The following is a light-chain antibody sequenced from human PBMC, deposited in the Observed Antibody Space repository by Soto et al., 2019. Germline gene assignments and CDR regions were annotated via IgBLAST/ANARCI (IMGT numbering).Light chain of an antibody. V-gene: IGKV4-1*01. CDR1: QNLLYNSNNKNY. CDR3: QQYYTTPYT. J-gene: IGKJ2*01. CDR2: SAS. Sequence: DIVMTQSPDSLAVSLGERATINCKSSQNLLYNSNNKNYLAWYQQKPGQPPKLLIYSASARESGVPDRFSGSGSGTDFTLTISSLQAEDVAVYYCQQYYTTPYTFGQGTKLEIK.